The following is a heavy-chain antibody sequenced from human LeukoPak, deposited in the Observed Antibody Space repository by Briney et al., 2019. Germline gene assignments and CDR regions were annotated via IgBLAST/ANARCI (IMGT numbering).Heavy chain of an antibody. J-gene: IGHJ4*02. CDR1: GFTFSSYW. CDR2: ISSDGSNK. V-gene: IGHV3-30*18. CDR3: ANENYYDSSGYIDY. D-gene: IGHD3-22*01. Sequence: GGSLRLSCAASGFTFSSYWMSWVRQAPGKGLEWVAVISSDGSNKYYADSVKGRFTISRDNSKNTLYLQMNSLRAEDTAVYYCANENYYDSSGYIDYWGQGTLVTVSS.